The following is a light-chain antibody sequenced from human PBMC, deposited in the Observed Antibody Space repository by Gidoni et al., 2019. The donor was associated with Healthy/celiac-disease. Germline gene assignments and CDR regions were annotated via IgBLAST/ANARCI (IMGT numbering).Light chain of an antibody. J-gene: IGKJ1*01. Sequence: VVLTHSPGTLSLSPGDRATLSCRASQSVSSSYLAWYQQKPGQAPRLLIYGASSRATGIPDRFSGSGSGTDFTLTISRLEPEDFAVYYCQQYGSSRTFGQGTKVEIK. CDR1: QSVSSSY. CDR3: QQYGSSRT. CDR2: GAS. V-gene: IGKV3-20*01.